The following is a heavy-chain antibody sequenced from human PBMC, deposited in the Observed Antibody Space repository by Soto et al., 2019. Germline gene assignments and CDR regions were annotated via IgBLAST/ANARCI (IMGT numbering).Heavy chain of an antibody. Sequence: QVQLVQSGAEVKKPGASVKVSCKASGYTFTSYGISWVRQAPGQGLEWMGWISAYNGNTNYAQKLQGRVTMTTDTXTXXAYMELRSLRSDDTAVYYCARGRSGSYYRLRDFDYWGQGTLVTVSS. CDR2: ISAYNGNT. CDR1: GYTFTSYG. V-gene: IGHV1-18*01. D-gene: IGHD1-26*01. J-gene: IGHJ4*02. CDR3: ARGRSGSYYRLRDFDY.